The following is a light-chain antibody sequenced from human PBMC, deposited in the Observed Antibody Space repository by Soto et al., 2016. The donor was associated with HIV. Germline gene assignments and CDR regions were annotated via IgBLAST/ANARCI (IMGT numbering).Light chain of an antibody. CDR1: QSISTY. CDR3: QQTYSTPLT. CDR2: AAS. V-gene: IGKV1-39*01. J-gene: IGKJ4*01. Sequence: DIQMTQSPSSLSASVGDRVTITCRASQSISTYLSWYQQKLTKAPKLLIYAASSLQSGVPSRFSGSGSGTDFTLTISSLQPEDFATYYCQQTYSTPLTFGGGTKVEIK.